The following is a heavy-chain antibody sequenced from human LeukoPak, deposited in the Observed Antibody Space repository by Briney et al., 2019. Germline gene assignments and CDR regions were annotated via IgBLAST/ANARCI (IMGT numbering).Heavy chain of an antibody. J-gene: IGHJ4*02. CDR2: IIPLFGTP. CDR1: GGTFSSFV. V-gene: IGHV1-69*05. CDR3: AKVLKLLWFGELDY. Sequence: SVKVSCKASGGTFSSFVISWVRQAPGQGLEWVGGIIPLFGTPNYAQKFQGRVTITTDESTSTAYMELSSLRAEDTAVYYCAKVLKLLWFGELDYWGQGTLVTVSS. D-gene: IGHD3-10*01.